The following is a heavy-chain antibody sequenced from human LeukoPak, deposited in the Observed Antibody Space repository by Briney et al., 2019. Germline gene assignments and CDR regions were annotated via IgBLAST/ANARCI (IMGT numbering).Heavy chain of an antibody. CDR1: GGTFSSYA. CDR3: ARGGNGWFFDD. Sequence: SVKVSCKASGGTFSSYAISWVRQAPGQGLEWMGRIIPILGIANYAQKFQGRVTITADKSTSTAYMELRSLRSDDTAVYYCARGGNGWFFDDWGQGTLVTVSS. CDR2: IIPILGIA. J-gene: IGHJ4*02. D-gene: IGHD6-19*01. V-gene: IGHV1-69*04.